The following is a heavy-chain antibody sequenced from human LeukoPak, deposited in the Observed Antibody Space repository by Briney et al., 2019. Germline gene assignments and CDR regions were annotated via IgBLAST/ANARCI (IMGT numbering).Heavy chain of an antibody. CDR1: GGSFSSYT. J-gene: IGHJ3*02. CDR2: IIPILGIA. Sequence: SVKVSCKASGGSFSSYTISWVRQAPGQGLEWMGRIIPILGIANCAQKFQGRVTITADKSTSTAYMELSSLRSEDTAVYYCARGGYYDSSGYLDAFDIWGQGTMVTVSS. CDR3: ARGGYYDSSGYLDAFDI. D-gene: IGHD3-22*01. V-gene: IGHV1-69*02.